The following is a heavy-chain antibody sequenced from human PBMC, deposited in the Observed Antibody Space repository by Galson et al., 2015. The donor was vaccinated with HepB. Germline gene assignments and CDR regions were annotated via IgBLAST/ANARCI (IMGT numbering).Heavy chain of an antibody. J-gene: IGHJ3*02. V-gene: IGHV1-46*01. D-gene: IGHD2-2*01. Sequence: SVKVSCKASGYTFTSYYMHWVRQAPGQGLEWMGIINPSGGSTSYAQKFQGRVTMTRDTSTSTVYMELSSLRSEDTAVYYCARGEGIVVVPAVHPSYANDAFDIWGQGTMVTVSS. CDR1: GYTFTSYY. CDR3: ARGEGIVVVPAVHPSYANDAFDI. CDR2: INPSGGST.